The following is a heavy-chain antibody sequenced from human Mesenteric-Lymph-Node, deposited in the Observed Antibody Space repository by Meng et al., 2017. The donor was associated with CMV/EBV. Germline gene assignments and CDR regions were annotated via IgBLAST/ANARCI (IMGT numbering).Heavy chain of an antibody. J-gene: IGHJ2*01. D-gene: IGHD5-24*01. Sequence: SRDTFTNYAISWVRQAPGQGLEWMRGIIPMFGTATYAQKFLGRVTITADGSTSTTYLELNSLTSEDTAVYYCARDFDSDNYFWYFDLWGRGTLVTVSS. CDR3: ARDFDSDNYFWYFDL. CDR1: RDTFTNYA. CDR2: IIPMFGTA. V-gene: IGHV1-69*01.